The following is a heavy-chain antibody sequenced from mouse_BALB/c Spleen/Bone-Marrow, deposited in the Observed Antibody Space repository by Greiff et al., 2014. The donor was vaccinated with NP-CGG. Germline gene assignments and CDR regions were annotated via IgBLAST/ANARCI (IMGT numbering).Heavy chain of an antibody. Sequence: VKLEESGPVLVAPSQSLSITCTVSGFSLTSYGVHWVRQPPGKGLEWLGVIWAGGSTNYNSALMSRLSISKDNSKSQVFLKMNSLQTDDTAMYYCARVYLWYFDVWGAGTTVTVSS. CDR2: IWAGGST. J-gene: IGHJ1*01. D-gene: IGHD2-3*01. CDR1: GFSLTSYG. CDR3: ARVYLWYFDV. V-gene: IGHV2-9*02.